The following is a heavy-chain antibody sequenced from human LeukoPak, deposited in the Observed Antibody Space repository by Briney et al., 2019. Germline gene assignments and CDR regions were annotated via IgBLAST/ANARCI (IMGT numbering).Heavy chain of an antibody. Sequence: PERSLRLSCAASGFTFSSFSSYGMHWVRQAPGKGLEWVATISYDGSNKYYTDSVKGRFTVSRDNSKNTLYLQMNSLRAEDTAVYYCARETYSGSYLGDLDYWGQGTLVTVSS. CDR3: ARETYSGSYLGDLDY. V-gene: IGHV3-33*08. CDR2: ISYDGSNK. CDR1: GFTFSSFSSYG. D-gene: IGHD1-26*01. J-gene: IGHJ4*02.